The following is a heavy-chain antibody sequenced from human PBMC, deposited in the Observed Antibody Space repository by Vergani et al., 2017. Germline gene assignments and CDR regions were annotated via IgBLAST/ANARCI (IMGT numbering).Heavy chain of an antibody. V-gene: IGHV3-30*18. Sequence: QLQLVESGGGVVQPGRSLRLSCETSGLMFNNYGMHWVRQAPGKGLEWVAVISSDGSNKHYADSVKGRFTISRDNSQNTLYLQMDSLTAEDTAIYFCVNGYYYDQSGLASFDYWGQGTLVTVSS. D-gene: IGHD3-22*01. CDR3: VNGYYYDQSGLASFDY. J-gene: IGHJ4*02. CDR2: ISSDGSNK. CDR1: GLMFNNYG.